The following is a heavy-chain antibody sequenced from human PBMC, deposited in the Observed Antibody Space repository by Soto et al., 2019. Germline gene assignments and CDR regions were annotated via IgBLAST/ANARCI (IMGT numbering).Heavy chain of an antibody. CDR1: GGSISSYY. V-gene: IGHV4-59*08. J-gene: IGHJ4*02. CDR3: ARRGSGSYAEYYFDY. CDR2: IYYSGST. D-gene: IGHD3-10*01. Sequence: QVQLQESGPGLVKPSETLSLTCTVSGGSISSYYWSWIRQPPGKGLEWIGYIYYSGSTNYNPSLKSGVNIAVDTTKNQFSLKLSSVTAADTAVYYCARRGSGSYAEYYFDYWGQGTLVTVSS.